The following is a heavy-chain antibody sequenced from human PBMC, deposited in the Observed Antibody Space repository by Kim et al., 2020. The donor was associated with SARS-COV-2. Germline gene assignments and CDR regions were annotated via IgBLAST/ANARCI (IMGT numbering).Heavy chain of an antibody. Sequence: SETLSLTCTVSGGSISSYYWSWIRQPPGKGLEWIGYIYYSGSTNYNPSLKSRVTISVDTSKNQFSLKLSSVTAADTAVYYCARDTVITSYYYYGMDVWGQGTTVTVSS. D-gene: IGHD3-22*01. CDR2: IYYSGST. CDR3: ARDTVITSYYYYGMDV. CDR1: GGSISSYY. V-gene: IGHV4-59*01. J-gene: IGHJ6*02.